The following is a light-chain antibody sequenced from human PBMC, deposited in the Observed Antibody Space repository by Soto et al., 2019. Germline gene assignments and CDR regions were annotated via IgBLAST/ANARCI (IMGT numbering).Light chain of an antibody. CDR3: QQYKNWPQT. J-gene: IGKJ1*01. CDR2: GAI. V-gene: IGKV3-15*01. CDR1: QSVSRN. Sequence: EIVLTQSPGTLSLSPGEIATLSSRASQSVSRNYLVWYQQKPGQAPSLLIFGAITRATGIPARFSGSGSGTEFTLTISSLQSEDFAVYYCQQYKNWPQTFGQGTKVDI.